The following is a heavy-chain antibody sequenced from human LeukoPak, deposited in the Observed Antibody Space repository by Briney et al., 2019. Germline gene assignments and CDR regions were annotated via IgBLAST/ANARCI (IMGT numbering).Heavy chain of an antibody. CDR2: IYGGGNT. CDR3: ARRGDGGRSFDY. Sequence: GGSLRLSCAASGFTVDSSYMNWVRQAPGKGLEWVSLIYGGGNTYYADSVKGRFTISRDNSKNTLYLQMNSLRAEDTAVYYCARRGDGGRSFDYWGQGTLVTVSS. J-gene: IGHJ4*02. D-gene: IGHD4-23*01. V-gene: IGHV3-53*01. CDR1: GFTVDSSY.